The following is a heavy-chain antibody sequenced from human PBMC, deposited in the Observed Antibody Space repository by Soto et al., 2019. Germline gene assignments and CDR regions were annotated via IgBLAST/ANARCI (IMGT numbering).Heavy chain of an antibody. CDR2: MNPNSGNT. J-gene: IGHJ4*02. Sequence: QVQLVQYGAEVKKPGASVKVSCKASRYTFTSCDISWVRQATGQGLEWMGWMNPNSGNTGYAQKFQGRVTMTRNTSISTAYMELSSLKSEDTAVYYCARERGASSPFDYWGQGTLVTVSS. CDR3: ARERGASSPFDY. V-gene: IGHV1-8*01. CDR1: RYTFTSCD. D-gene: IGHD6-19*01.